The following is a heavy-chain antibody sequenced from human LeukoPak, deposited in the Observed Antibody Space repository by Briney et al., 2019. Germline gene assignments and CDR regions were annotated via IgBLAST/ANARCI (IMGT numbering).Heavy chain of an antibody. Sequence: GESLKISCKGSGYRFTNYWIAWVRQMPGKGLEWMGIIYPDDSDIRYSPSFQGQVTIPADRSISTAYLQWSSLKASHTAMYYCARHTSGVRGLTPRVDSWGQGTPVTVSS. CDR1: GYRFTNYW. CDR3: ARHTSGVRGLTPRVDS. V-gene: IGHV5-51*01. D-gene: IGHD3-10*01. J-gene: IGHJ5*01. CDR2: IYPDDSDI.